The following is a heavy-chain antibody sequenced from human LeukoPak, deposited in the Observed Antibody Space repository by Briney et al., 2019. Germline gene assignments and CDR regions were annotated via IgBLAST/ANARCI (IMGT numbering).Heavy chain of an antibody. Sequence: PSETLSLTCAVYGGSFSGYYWSWIRQPPGKGLEWIGEINHSGSTDCNPSLKSRVTISVDTSKNQFSLKLSSVTAADTAVYYCARRITMVRGVIRQNWFDPWGQGTLVTVSS. CDR3: ARRITMVRGVIRQNWFDP. CDR2: INHSGST. J-gene: IGHJ5*02. V-gene: IGHV4-34*01. D-gene: IGHD3-10*01. CDR1: GGSFSGYY.